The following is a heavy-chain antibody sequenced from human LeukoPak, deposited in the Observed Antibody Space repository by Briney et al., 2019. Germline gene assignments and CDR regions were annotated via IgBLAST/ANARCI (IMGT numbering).Heavy chain of an antibody. CDR1: GGTFSSYA. CDR2: IIPIFGTA. D-gene: IGHD3-10*01. V-gene: IGHV1-69*06. J-gene: IGHJ4*02. Sequence: ASVKVSCKASGGTFSSYAIRWVRQAPGQGLEWMGGIIPIFGTANYAQKFQGRVTITADKSTSTAYMELCSLRSEDTAVYYCARGDNGYGSGSYRRYFDYWGQGTLVTVSS. CDR3: ARGDNGYGSGSYRRYFDY.